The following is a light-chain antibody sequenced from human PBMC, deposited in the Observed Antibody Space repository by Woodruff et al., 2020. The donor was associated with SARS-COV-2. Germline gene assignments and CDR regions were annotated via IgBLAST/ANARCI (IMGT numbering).Light chain of an antibody. V-gene: IGLV2-14*01. Sequence: PRLLMVEVNNRPSGISNRFSASKSGDTAFLTISGLQSEDEGNYYCASYTGRSTPFVFGSGTKVTVL. J-gene: IGLJ1*01. CDR2: EVN. CDR3: ASYTGRSTPFV.